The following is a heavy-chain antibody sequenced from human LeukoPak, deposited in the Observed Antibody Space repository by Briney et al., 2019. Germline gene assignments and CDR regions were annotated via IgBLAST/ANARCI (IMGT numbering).Heavy chain of an antibody. V-gene: IGHV4-31*03. D-gene: IGHD3-16*01. Sequence: SETLSLTCTVSGGSISSGGYYWSWIRQHPGKGLEWIGYIYYSGSTYYNPSLKSRVTISVDTSKNQFSLKLSSVTAADTAVYYCARGTLTGGVDIWGQGTMVTVSS. CDR1: GGSISSGGYY. CDR3: ARGTLTGGVDI. J-gene: IGHJ3*02. CDR2: IYYSGST.